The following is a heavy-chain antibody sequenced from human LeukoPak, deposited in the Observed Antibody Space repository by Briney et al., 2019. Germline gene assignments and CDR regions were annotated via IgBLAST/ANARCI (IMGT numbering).Heavy chain of an antibody. D-gene: IGHD2-2*01. CDR3: VRHCCSTPSKRTFDI. CDR2: ISDGGST. J-gene: IGHJ3*02. CDR1: GGSIWTSDYY. Sequence: KPSETLSLTCTVSGGSIWTSDYYWGCIRQFPGKGLEWIGTISDGGSTYYNPSLEGRVIISVDTSKNQFSLKLSSVTAADTAVYYCVRHCCSTPSKRTFDIWGQGTLVTVSS. V-gene: IGHV4-39*01.